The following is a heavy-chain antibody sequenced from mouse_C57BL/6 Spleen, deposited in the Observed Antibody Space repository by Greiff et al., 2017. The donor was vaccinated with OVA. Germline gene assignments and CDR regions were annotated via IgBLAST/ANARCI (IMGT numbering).Heavy chain of an antibody. CDR2: IHPNSGST. CDR1: GYTFTSYW. D-gene: IGHD2-3*01. CDR3: AIYDGYYPYYFDY. V-gene: IGHV1-64*01. Sequence: QVHVKQSGAELVKPGASVKLSCKASGYTFTSYWMHWVKQRPGQGLEWIGMIHPNSGSTNYNEKFKSKATLTVDKSSSTAYMQLSSLTSEDSAVYYCAIYDGYYPYYFDYWGQGTTLTVSS. J-gene: IGHJ2*01.